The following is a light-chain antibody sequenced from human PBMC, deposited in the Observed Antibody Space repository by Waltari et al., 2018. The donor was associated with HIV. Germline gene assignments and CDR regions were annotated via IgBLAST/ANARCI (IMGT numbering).Light chain of an antibody. CDR3: QHRKEWPPGAS. J-gene: IGKJ3*01. CDR1: QSISTY. V-gene: IGKV3-11*01. Sequence: LTQSPATLSLSPGERATLSCRASQSISTYLAWYQKKLGQAPRLLIYDASKRATGIPARFSGSGSGTDFTLTISSLEPEDFAVYYCQHRKEWPPGASFGPGTKVDVK. CDR2: DAS.